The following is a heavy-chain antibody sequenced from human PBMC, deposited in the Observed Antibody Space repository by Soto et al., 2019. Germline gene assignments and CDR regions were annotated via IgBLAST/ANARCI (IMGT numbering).Heavy chain of an antibody. CDR1: GYSFTSYW. Sequence: PGESLKISCKGSGYSFTSYWIGWVRQMPGKGLEWMGIIYPGDSDTRYSPSFQGQVTISADKSISTAYLQWSSLKASDTAMYYCARHGEMTGYYLGGDYYYYMDVWGKGTTVTVSS. CDR3: ARHGEMTGYYLGGDYYYYMDV. D-gene: IGHD3-9*01. V-gene: IGHV5-51*01. CDR2: IYPGDSDT. J-gene: IGHJ6*03.